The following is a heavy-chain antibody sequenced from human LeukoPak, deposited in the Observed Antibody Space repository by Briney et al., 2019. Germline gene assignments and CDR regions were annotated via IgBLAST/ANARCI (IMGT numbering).Heavy chain of an antibody. D-gene: IGHD6-13*01. CDR2: INTNTGNP. Sequence: ASVKVSCKASGYTFTGYYMHWVRQAPGQGLEWMGWINTNTGNPTYAQGFTGRFVFSLDTSVTTAYLQISSLKAEDTAVYYCARTGPPTYSNSWYSFDYWGQGTLVTVSS. J-gene: IGHJ4*02. V-gene: IGHV7-4-1*02. CDR3: ARTGPPTYSNSWYSFDY. CDR1: GYTFTGYY.